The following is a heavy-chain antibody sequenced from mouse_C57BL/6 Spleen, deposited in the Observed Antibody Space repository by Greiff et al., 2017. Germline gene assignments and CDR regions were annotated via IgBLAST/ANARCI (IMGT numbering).Heavy chain of an antibody. J-gene: IGHJ2*01. CDR1: GYTFTSYW. D-gene: IGHD1-1*01. CDR2: IYPGSGST. V-gene: IGHV1-55*01. Sequence: VQLQQSGAELVKPGASVKMSCKASGYTFTSYWITWVKQRPGQGLEWIGDIYPGSGSTNYNEKFKSKATLTVDTSSSTAYMQLSSLTSEDSAVYYCAREITTVVATSHFDYWGQGTTLTVSS. CDR3: AREITTVVATSHFDY.